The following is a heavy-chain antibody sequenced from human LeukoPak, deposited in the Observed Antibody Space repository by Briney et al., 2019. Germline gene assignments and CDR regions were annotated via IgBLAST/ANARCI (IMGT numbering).Heavy chain of an antibody. CDR1: GGSISSGGYY. CDR3: ARAPSGILTGYYYFDY. Sequence: PSETLSLTCTVSGGSISSGGYYWSWIRQPPGKGLEWIGYIYYSGRTNYNPSLKSRVTISVDTSKNQFSLKLSSVTAADTAVYYCARAPSGILTGYYYFDYWGQGTLVTVSS. D-gene: IGHD3-9*01. J-gene: IGHJ4*02. CDR2: IYYSGRT. V-gene: IGHV4-61*08.